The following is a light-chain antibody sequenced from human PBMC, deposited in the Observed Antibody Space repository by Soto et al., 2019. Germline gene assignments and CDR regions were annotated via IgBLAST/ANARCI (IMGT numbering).Light chain of an antibody. V-gene: IGKV1-5*01. CDR2: DAS. CDR1: QSISSW. Sequence: EERVTITCRASQSISSWWAWYQQKPGKAPKLLIYDASSLESGVPSRFSGSGSVTEFTLTTYGLQADYCATYYCELQINVSISFGDGTRLEIK. CDR3: ELQINVSIS. J-gene: IGKJ5*01.